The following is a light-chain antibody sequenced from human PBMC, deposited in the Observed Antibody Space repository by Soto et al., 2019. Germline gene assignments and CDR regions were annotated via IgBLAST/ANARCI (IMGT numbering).Light chain of an antibody. Sequence: QLVLTQPPSASGTPGQRVTISCSGSSSNIGTNTVNWYQQLPGTAPKLLINSNNQRPSGVPDRFSGSKSGTSASLAISGLQSGDEADFYCAAWDDSLNGVVFGGGTKLTVL. CDR1: SSNIGTNT. CDR3: AAWDDSLNGVV. CDR2: SNN. J-gene: IGLJ2*01. V-gene: IGLV1-44*01.